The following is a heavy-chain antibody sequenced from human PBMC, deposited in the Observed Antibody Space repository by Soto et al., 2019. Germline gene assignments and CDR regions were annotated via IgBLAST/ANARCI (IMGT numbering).Heavy chain of an antibody. Sequence: EVQLVESGGGLVKPGGSRRLAGAASGFPFSSFRMNWVGQPPGKGLEWVSPISSISSYIYYADSVKGRFTISRDNAKNSLYLQMNSLRAEDTAVYYCARDPGYCSSTSCYDPFDYWGQGTLVTVSS. CDR3: ARDPGYCSSTSCYDPFDY. V-gene: IGHV3-21*01. J-gene: IGHJ4*02. CDR2: ISSISSYI. D-gene: IGHD2-2*01. CDR1: GFPFSSFR.